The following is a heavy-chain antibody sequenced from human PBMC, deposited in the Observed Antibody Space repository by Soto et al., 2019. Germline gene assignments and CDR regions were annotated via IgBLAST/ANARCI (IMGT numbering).Heavy chain of an antibody. J-gene: IGHJ6*02. CDR2: IIPISGTA. CDR1: GGTFSSYA. D-gene: IGHD2-2*01. CDR3: ARSQGSSTSLENYYYYYYGMDV. V-gene: IGHV1-69*01. Sequence: QVQLVQSGAEVKKPGSSVKVSCKASGGTFSSYAISWVRQAPGQGLEWMGGIIPISGTANYAQKFQGRVTITADESTSTAYMELSSLRSEDTAVYYCARSQGSSTSLENYYYYYYGMDVWGHGTTVTVSS.